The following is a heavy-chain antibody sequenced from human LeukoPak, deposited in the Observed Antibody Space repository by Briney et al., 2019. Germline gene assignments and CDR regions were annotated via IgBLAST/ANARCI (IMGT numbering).Heavy chain of an antibody. CDR3: ARFLFPWGFDY. CDR2: ISSSGSTI. J-gene: IGHJ4*02. D-gene: IGHD2/OR15-2a*01. CDR1: GFTFSSYE. V-gene: IGHV3-48*03. Sequence: GGSLRLSCAASGFTFSSYEMNWVRQAPGKGLEWVSYISSSGSTIYYADSVKGRFTISRDNAKNSLNLQMNSLRAEDTAVYYCARFLFPWGFDYWGQGILVTVSS.